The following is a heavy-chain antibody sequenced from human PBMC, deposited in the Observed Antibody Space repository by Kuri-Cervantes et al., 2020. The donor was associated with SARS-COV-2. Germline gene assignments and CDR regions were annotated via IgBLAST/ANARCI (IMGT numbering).Heavy chain of an antibody. J-gene: IGHJ3*02. CDR2: IIPIFGTA. Sequence: SVKVSCKASGYTFTSYDISWVRQAPGQGLEWMGGIIPIFGTANYAQKFQGRVTITADESTSTAYMELSSLRSEDTAVYYCANWPPYGDYAEYAFDIWGQGTMVTVSS. D-gene: IGHD4-17*01. CDR3: ANWPPYGDYAEYAFDI. V-gene: IGHV1-69*13. CDR1: GYTFTSYD.